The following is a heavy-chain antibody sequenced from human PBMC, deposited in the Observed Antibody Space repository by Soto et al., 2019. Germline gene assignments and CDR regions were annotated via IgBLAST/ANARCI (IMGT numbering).Heavy chain of an antibody. Sequence: QVQLVESGGGVVQPGRSLRLSCAASGFTFSSYAMHWVRQAPGKGLEWVAVISYDGSNKYYADSVKGRFTISRDNSKNTLYRQMNSLRAEDTAVYYCARDLLGYAEITTSFDYWGQGTLVTVSS. J-gene: IGHJ4*02. CDR3: ARDLLGYAEITTSFDY. V-gene: IGHV3-30-3*01. CDR2: ISYDGSNK. CDR1: GFTFSSYA. D-gene: IGHD2-8*01.